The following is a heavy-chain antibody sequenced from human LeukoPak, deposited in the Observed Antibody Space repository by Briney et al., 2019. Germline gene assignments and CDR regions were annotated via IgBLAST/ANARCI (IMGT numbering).Heavy chain of an antibody. CDR1: GYTFTSYY. D-gene: IGHD2-2*03. Sequence: GASVKVSCKASGYTFTSYYMHWVRQAPGQGLEWMGWINPNSGGTNYAQKFQGRVTMTRDTSISTAYMELSRLRSDDTAVYYCARVGYCSDTSCSSYYFDYWGQGTLVTVSS. V-gene: IGHV1-2*02. CDR3: ARVGYCSDTSCSSYYFDY. CDR2: INPNSGGT. J-gene: IGHJ4*02.